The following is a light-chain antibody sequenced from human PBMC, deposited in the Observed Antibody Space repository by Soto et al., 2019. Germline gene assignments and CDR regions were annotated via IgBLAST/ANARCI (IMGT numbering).Light chain of an antibody. CDR2: AAS. CDR1: QSITNY. J-gene: IGKJ1*01. V-gene: IGKV1-39*01. Sequence: DIQMTQSPSSLSASVGDSVTIPCRASQSITNYLNWYQQKPGKAPKLLIYAASSLQSGVPSRFSGSGSGTDFTLTISSLQPEDFATYYCQQSYSTPRTFGQGTTV. CDR3: QQSYSTPRT.